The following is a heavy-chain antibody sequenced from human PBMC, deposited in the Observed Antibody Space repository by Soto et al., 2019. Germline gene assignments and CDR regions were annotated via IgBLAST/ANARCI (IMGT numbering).Heavy chain of an antibody. J-gene: IGHJ6*02. Sequence: ASETLSLTCTVSGDSIRSGNHYWSWIRQPPGKGLEWIGYIYYSGSTYYSPSLKSRVTISVDTSKNQFSLKLNSVTAADTAVYYCARGKGASPYDYVWGSYRWDPYGMDVWGQGTTVTSP. CDR2: IYYSGST. D-gene: IGHD3-16*02. V-gene: IGHV4-30-4*01. CDR3: ARGKGASPYDYVWGSYRWDPYGMDV. CDR1: GDSIRSGNHY.